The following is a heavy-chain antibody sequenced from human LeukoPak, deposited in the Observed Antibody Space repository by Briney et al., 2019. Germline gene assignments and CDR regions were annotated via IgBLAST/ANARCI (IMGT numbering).Heavy chain of an antibody. D-gene: IGHD6-19*01. CDR2: IYDGAGDT. Sequence: GGSLRLSCAISGFAVSSNFMSWVRQAPGKGLEWVSLIYDGAGDTYYADSVKGRFTISRDNSKNTLYLQMNSLRAEDTAVYYCAKGIYSSGWSYFDYWGHGTLVTVSS. CDR3: AKGIYSSGWSYFDY. V-gene: IGHV3-23*03. CDR1: GFAVSSNF. J-gene: IGHJ4*01.